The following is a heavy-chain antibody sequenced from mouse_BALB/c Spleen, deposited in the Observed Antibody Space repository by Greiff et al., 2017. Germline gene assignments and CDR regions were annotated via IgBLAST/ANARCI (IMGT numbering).Heavy chain of an antibody. CDR1: GYTFTSYW. CDR3: ARRAVDAMDY. D-gene: IGHD1-1*01. CDR2: IYPGDGDT. J-gene: IGHJ4*01. V-gene: IGHV1-87*01. Sequence: QVQLQQSGAELARPGASVKLSCKASGYTFTSYWMQWVKQRPGQGLEWIGAIYPGDGDTRYTQKFKGKATLTADKSSSTAYMQLSSLASEDSAVYYCARRAVDAMDYWGQGTSVTVSS.